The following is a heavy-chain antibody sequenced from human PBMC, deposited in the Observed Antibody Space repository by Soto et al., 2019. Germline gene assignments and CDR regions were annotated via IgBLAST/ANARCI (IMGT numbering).Heavy chain of an antibody. CDR1: GGSISSYY. CDR3: ARDPRVVVAAYSLLGMDV. Sequence: PSETLSLTCTVSGGSISSYYWSWIRQPPGKGLEWIGYIYYSGSTNYNPSLKSRVTISVDTSKNQFSLKLSSVTAADTAVYYCARDPRVVVAAYSLLGMDVWGQGTTVTVYS. J-gene: IGHJ6*02. CDR2: IYYSGST. D-gene: IGHD2-15*01. V-gene: IGHV4-59*01.